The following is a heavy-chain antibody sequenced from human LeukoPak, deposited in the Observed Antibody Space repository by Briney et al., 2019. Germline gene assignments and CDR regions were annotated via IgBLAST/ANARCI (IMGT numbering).Heavy chain of an antibody. D-gene: IGHD3-3*01. CDR2: IYYSGST. Sequence: SETLSLTCAVYGGSFSSYYWGWIRQPPGKGLEWIGSIYYSGSTYYNPSLKSRVTISVDTSKNQFSLKLSSVTAADTAVYYCARVDYDFWSGYYQGWFDPWGQGTLVTVSS. CDR1: GGSFSSYY. V-gene: IGHV4-39*07. J-gene: IGHJ5*02. CDR3: ARVDYDFWSGYYQGWFDP.